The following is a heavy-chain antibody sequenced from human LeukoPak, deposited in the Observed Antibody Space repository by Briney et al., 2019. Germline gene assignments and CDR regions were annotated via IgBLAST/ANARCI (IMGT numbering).Heavy chain of an antibody. CDR3: ARHEPDTAMVLAHY. J-gene: IGHJ4*02. Sequence: GESLKTSCKGSGYSFTSYWIGWVRQMPGKGLERMGIIYPGDSDTRYSPSFQGQVTISADKSISTAYLQWSSLKASDTAMYYCARHEPDTAMVLAHYWGQGTLVTVSS. CDR1: GYSFTSYW. V-gene: IGHV5-51*01. CDR2: IYPGDSDT. D-gene: IGHD5-18*01.